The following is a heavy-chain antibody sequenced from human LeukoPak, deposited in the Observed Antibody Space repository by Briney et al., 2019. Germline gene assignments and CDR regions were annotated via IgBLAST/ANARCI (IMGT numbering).Heavy chain of an antibody. CDR1: GFTFDDYA. Sequence: GGSLRLSCAASGFTFDDYAMHWVRQAPGKGLEWVSLISGDGGDTYYADSVKGRFTISRDNSKNTLYLQMNSLRAEDTAVYYCANMVRGVINYFDYWGQGTLVTVSS. D-gene: IGHD3-10*01. CDR2: ISGDGGDT. V-gene: IGHV3-43*02. CDR3: ANMVRGVINYFDY. J-gene: IGHJ4*02.